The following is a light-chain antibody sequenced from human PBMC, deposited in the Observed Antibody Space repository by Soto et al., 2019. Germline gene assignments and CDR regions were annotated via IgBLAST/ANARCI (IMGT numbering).Light chain of an antibody. Sequence: QSALTQPASVSGSPGQSITISCTGTSSDVGNYNLVSWYQQYPGKAPKLMIYEVSKRPSGVSDRFSGSKSGNTASLTISGLQSEDEADYYCCSYVGRVLFGGGTKLTVL. CDR1: SSDVGNYNL. CDR2: EVS. V-gene: IGLV2-23*02. CDR3: CSYVGRVL. J-gene: IGLJ2*01.